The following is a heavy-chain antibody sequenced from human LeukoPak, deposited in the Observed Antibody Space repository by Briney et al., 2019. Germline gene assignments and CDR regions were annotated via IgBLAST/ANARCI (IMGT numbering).Heavy chain of an antibody. CDR1: GFTFSSYA. J-gene: IGHJ4*02. Sequence: GGSLRLSCAASGFTFSSYAMSWVRQAPGKGLEWFPPISGSGGSTYYADSVKGRLTISRDNSKNTLYLQMNSLRAEDTAVYYCAKDPSWFGPSEPDDYWGQGTLVTVSS. CDR2: ISGSGGST. CDR3: AKDPSWFGPSEPDDY. V-gene: IGHV3-23*01. D-gene: IGHD3-10*01.